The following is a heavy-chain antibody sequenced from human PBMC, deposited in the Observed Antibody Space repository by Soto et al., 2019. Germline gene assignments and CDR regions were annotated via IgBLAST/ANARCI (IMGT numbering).Heavy chain of an antibody. V-gene: IGHV3-73*01. CDR1: GFAFGGSA. CDR3: VRQHYDFWSGYGIDP. CDR2: IRSKTNNYAT. Sequence: EVQLVESGGGLVQPGGSLKLSCAASGFAFGGSAMHWVRQASGKGLEWVGRIRSKTNNYATAYAASVKGRFTISRDDSKNTAYLQMNSLKTEDTAVYYCVRQHYDFWSGYGIDPWGQGTQVTVSS. J-gene: IGHJ5*02. D-gene: IGHD3-3*01.